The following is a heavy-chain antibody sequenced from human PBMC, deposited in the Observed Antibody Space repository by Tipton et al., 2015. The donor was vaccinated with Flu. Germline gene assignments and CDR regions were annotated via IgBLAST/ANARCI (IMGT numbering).Heavy chain of an antibody. D-gene: IGHD3-16*01. Sequence: SLRLSCAASGFIFSSFGMHWVRQAPGKGLEWVANLWFDGGNEYYVDSVKGRFTVSRDNSKNTLFLQMNSVRVEDTAVYYCAREIGEHYFDYWGQGTLVTVAS. J-gene: IGHJ4*02. CDR3: AREIGEHYFDY. V-gene: IGHV3-33*01. CDR2: LWFDGGNE. CDR1: GFIFSSFG.